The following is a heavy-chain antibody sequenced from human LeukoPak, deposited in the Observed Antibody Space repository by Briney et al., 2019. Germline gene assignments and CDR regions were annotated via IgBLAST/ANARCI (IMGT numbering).Heavy chain of an antibody. V-gene: IGHV3-9*01. CDR2: ISWNSGSI. Sequence: GGSLRLSCAASGFTFDDYTMHWVRQAPGKGLEWVSGISWNSGSIGYADSVKGRFTISRDNAENSLYLQMNSLRAEDTALYYCAKATGDFDWSYIFDYWGQGTLVTVSS. CDR3: AKATGDFDWSYIFDY. CDR1: GFTFDDYT. D-gene: IGHD3-9*01. J-gene: IGHJ4*02.